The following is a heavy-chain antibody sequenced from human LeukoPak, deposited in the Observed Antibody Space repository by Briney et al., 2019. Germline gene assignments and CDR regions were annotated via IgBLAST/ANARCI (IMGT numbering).Heavy chain of an antibody. Sequence: PSETLSLTCTVSGGSISSSSYYWGWIRQPPGKGLEWIGSIYYSGSTYYNPSLKSRVTISVDTSKNQFSLKLSSVTAADTAVYYCARDRHYYDSSGSSWGGYYFDYWGQGTLVTVSS. J-gene: IGHJ4*02. CDR3: ARDRHYYDSSGSSWGGYYFDY. CDR1: GGSISSSSYY. V-gene: IGHV4-39*07. D-gene: IGHD3-22*01. CDR2: IYYSGST.